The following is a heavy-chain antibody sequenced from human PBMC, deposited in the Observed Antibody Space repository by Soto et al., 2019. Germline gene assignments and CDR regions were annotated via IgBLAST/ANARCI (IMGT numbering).Heavy chain of an antibody. CDR3: AREKYPYSSSWYGWLDP. J-gene: IGHJ5*02. V-gene: IGHV1-69*13. CDR2: IIPIFGTA. D-gene: IGHD6-13*01. CDR1: GGTFSSYA. Sequence: ASVKVSCKASGGTFSSYAISWVRQAPGQGLEWMGGIIPIFGTANYAQKFQGRVTITADESTSTAYMELSSLRSEDTAVYYCAREKYPYSSSWYGWLDPCGQGTLVTVYS.